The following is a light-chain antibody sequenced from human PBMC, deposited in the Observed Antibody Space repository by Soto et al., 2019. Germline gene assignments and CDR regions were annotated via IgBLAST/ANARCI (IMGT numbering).Light chain of an antibody. CDR2: EVS. V-gene: IGLV2-8*01. Sequence: QSALTQPPSASGSPGQSVTISCTGTSSDIGGYNYISWYQQHPGKAPKLMIYEVSKRPSGVPDRFSASKSGNTASLTVSGRQAEDEADYYCASYAVSNVVFGGGTQLTVL. J-gene: IGLJ2*01. CDR3: ASYAVSNVV. CDR1: SSDIGGYNY.